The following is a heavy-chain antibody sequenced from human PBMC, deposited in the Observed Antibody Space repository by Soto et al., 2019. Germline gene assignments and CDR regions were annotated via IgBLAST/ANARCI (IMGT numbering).Heavy chain of an antibody. D-gene: IGHD2-2*01. V-gene: IGHV3-30*03. CDR2: ISYDGSNK. CDR1: GFTFSSYG. Sequence: QVQLVESGGGVVQPGRSLRLSCAASGFTFSSYGMHWVRQAPGKGLEWVAVISYDGSNKYYADSVKGRFTISRDNSKNTLYLQMNSLRAEDTAVYYCASDSGYCSSTSCGVEYWGQGTLVTVSS. J-gene: IGHJ4*02. CDR3: ASDSGYCSSTSCGVEY.